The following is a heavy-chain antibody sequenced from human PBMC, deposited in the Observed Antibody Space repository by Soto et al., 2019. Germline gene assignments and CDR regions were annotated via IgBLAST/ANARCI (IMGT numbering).Heavy chain of an antibody. V-gene: IGHV4-34*01. CDR1: GGSFSGYY. J-gene: IGHJ6*02. CDR2: INHSGST. CDR3: ARVPWELLDYYGMDV. D-gene: IGHD1-26*01. Sequence: SETLSLTCAVYGGSFSGYYWSWVRQPPGKGLEWIGEINHSGSTNYNPSLKSRVTISVDTSKNQFSLKLSSVTAADTAVYYCARVPWELLDYYGMDVWGQGTTVTVSS.